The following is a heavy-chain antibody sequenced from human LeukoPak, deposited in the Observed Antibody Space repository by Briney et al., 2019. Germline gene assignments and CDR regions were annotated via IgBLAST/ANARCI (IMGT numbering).Heavy chain of an antibody. V-gene: IGHV4-34*01. CDR2: INHSGST. CDR1: GGSFSGYY. Sequence: SETLSLTCAVYGGSFSGYYWSWIRQPPGKGLEWIGEINHSGSTNYNPSLKSRVTISVDTSKNQFSLKLSSVTAADTAVYYCARRRFLETDYWGQGTLVTVSS. D-gene: IGHD3-3*01. CDR3: ARRRFLETDY. J-gene: IGHJ4*02.